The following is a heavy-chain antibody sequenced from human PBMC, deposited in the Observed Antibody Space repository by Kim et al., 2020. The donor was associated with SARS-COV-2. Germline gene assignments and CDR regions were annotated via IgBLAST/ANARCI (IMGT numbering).Heavy chain of an antibody. CDR2: IKQDGSEK. D-gene: IGHD2-21*01. V-gene: IGHV3-7*05. J-gene: IGHJ4*02. Sequence: GGSLRLSCAASGFTFNSYWMSWVRQAPGIGLEWVANIKQDGSEKYYVDSVKGRFTISRDNAKNSLYLQMNSLRAEDTAVYYCARSRDLSYSRYFDYWGQG. CDR3: ARSRDLSYSRYFDY. CDR1: GFTFNSYW.